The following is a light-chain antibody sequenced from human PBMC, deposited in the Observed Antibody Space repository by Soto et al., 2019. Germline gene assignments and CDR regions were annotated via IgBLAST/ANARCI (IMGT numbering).Light chain of an antibody. Sequence: DIQMTQSPSSLSAAAGDRVTITCRASQNINNYLNWYQHRPGEAPKLLIFGASSLQRGVPSRFSGSGSGTEFTLTITSLQRDDFATYYCQQCYWHWTFGQGTKV. CDR1: QNINNY. J-gene: IGKJ1*01. CDR2: GAS. CDR3: QQCYWHWT. V-gene: IGKV1-39*01.